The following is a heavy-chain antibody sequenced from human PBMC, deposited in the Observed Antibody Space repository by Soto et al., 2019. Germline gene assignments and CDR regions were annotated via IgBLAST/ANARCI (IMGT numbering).Heavy chain of an antibody. D-gene: IGHD3-9*01. CDR3: ARLTYYDILTGSILSWYFDY. CDR2: IYYSGST. V-gene: IGHV4-59*08. CDR1: GGSISSYY. J-gene: IGHJ4*02. Sequence: SETLSLTCTVSGGSISSYYWSWIRQPPGKGLEWIGYIYYSGSTNYNPSLKSRVTISVDTSKNQFSLKLSSVTAADTAVYYCARLTYYDILTGSILSWYFDYWGQGTLVTVSS.